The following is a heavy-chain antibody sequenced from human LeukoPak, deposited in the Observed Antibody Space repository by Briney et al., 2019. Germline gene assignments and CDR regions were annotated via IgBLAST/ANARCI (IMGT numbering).Heavy chain of an antibody. CDR1: GGSISSSSYY. CDR3: ASDNDSSGRLVPDY. J-gene: IGHJ4*02. V-gene: IGHV4-39*07. Sequence: SSETLSLTCTVSGGSISSSSYYWGWIRQPPGKGLEWIGSIYYSGSTYYNPSLKSRVTISVDTSKNQFSLKLSSVTAADTAVYYCASDNDSSGRLVPDYWGQGTLVTVSS. CDR2: IYYSGST. D-gene: IGHD3-22*01.